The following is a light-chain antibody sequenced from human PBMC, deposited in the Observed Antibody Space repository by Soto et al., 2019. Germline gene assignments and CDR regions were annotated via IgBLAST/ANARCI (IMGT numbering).Light chain of an antibody. V-gene: IGLV1-44*01. J-gene: IGLJ3*02. CDR2: YND. Sequence: QSVLTQPPSASGTPGQRVTISCSGSSSNIGSKTVHWYQQLPGTAPKLPIFYNDQRPSGVPDRFSGSKSGTSASLAISGLQSEDEADYYCASWDDSLNVVLFGGGTKLTVL. CDR3: ASWDDSLNVVL. CDR1: SSNIGSKT.